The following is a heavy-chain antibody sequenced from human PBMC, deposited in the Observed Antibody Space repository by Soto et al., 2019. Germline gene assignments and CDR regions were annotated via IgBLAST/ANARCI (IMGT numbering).Heavy chain of an antibody. Sequence: GGALLPSHARFGFIVGTYVIPPFRHAPGNRLAVVAVISYDGRNKYYAASVRGRFTISRENAKNTLYLQMNSLRAEDGAVYCCARVSKNLALEWLLGYYYGMEVWGQGT. D-gene: IGHD3-3*01. V-gene: IGHV3-30*01. J-gene: IGHJ6*01. CDR3: ARVSKNLALEWLLGYYYGMEV. CDR2: ISYDGRNK. CDR1: GFIVGTYV.